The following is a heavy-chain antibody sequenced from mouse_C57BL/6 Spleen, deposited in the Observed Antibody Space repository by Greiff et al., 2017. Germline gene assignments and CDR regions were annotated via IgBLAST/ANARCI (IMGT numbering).Heavy chain of an antibody. CDR1: GFNIKDDY. V-gene: IGHV14-4*01. J-gene: IGHJ4*01. CDR3: TPDAMDY. Sequence: EVQLQASGAELVRPGASVKLSCTASGFNIKDDYMHWVKQRPEQGLEWIGWIDPENGDTEYASKFQGKATITADTSSNTAYLQLSSLTSEDTAVYYCTPDAMDYWGQGTSVTVSS. CDR2: IDPENGDT.